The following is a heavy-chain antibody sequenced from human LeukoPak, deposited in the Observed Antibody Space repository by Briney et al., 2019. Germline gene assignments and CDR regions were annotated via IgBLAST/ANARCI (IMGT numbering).Heavy chain of an antibody. J-gene: IGHJ3*02. CDR2: IYSGGST. Sequence: GGSLRLSCAASGFTVSSNYMSWVRQAPGKGLEWVSVIYSGGSTYYADSVKGRFTISRDNSKNTLYLQMNSLRAEDTAVYYCARGSSGWYPDAFDIRGQGTMVTVSS. D-gene: IGHD6-19*01. CDR1: GFTVSSNY. CDR3: ARGSSGWYPDAFDI. V-gene: IGHV3-53*01.